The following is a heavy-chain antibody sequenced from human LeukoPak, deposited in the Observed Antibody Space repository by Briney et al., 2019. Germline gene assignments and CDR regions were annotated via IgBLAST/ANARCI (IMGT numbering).Heavy chain of an antibody. V-gene: IGHV4-59*12. Sequence: SETLSLTCTVSGGSISSYYWSWIRQPPGKGLEWIGYISSSGSTNYNPSLESRATISGDTSKNQFSLKLTSVTAADTALYYCARGRGYCSSTSCANFDYWGQGSLVTVSS. D-gene: IGHD2-2*01. CDR1: GGSISSYY. J-gene: IGHJ4*02. CDR3: ARGRGYCSSTSCANFDY. CDR2: ISSSGST.